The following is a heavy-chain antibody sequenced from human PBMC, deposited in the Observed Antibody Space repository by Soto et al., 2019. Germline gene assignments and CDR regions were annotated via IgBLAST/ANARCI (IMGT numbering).Heavy chain of an antibody. J-gene: IGHJ6*02. D-gene: IGHD6-19*01. CDR3: ARGYSSGWYSGGMDV. CDR2: IYCSGST. Sequence: QVQLQESGPGLVKPSQTLSLTCTVSGGSISSGDYYWSWIRQPPGKGLEWIGYIYCSGSTYYNPSLKSRVTISVDTSKNQFSLKLSSVTAADTAVYYCARGYSSGWYSGGMDVWGQGTTVTVSS. V-gene: IGHV4-30-4*01. CDR1: GGSISSGDYY.